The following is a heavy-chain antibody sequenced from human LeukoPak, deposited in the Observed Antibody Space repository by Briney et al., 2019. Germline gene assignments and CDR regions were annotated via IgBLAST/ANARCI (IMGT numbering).Heavy chain of an antibody. CDR2: INPSGGST. Sequence: GASVKVSCKASGYTFTSYYMHWVRQAPGQGLEWMGIINPSGGSTSYAQKFQGRVTMTRDMSTSTVYMELSSLRSEDTAVYYCARDSNYGDSTIPNWFDPWGQGTLVTVSS. D-gene: IGHD4-17*01. V-gene: IGHV1-46*01. J-gene: IGHJ5*02. CDR1: GYTFTSYY. CDR3: ARDSNYGDSTIPNWFDP.